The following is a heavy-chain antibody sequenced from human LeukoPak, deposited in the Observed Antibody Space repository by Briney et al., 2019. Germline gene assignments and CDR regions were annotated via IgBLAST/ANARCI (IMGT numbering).Heavy chain of an antibody. Sequence: SETLFLTCTVSGGSINNYYWSWIRQPAGKGLEWIGRIYTRGSTNYNPSLKSRVTMSVDTSKNQFSLKLSSVTTADTAVYYCARGRYCSADICSGGDAFDIWGQGTMVSVSS. CDR3: ARGRYCSADICSGGDAFDI. CDR2: IYTRGST. V-gene: IGHV4-4*07. CDR1: GGSINNYY. D-gene: IGHD2-15*01. J-gene: IGHJ3*02.